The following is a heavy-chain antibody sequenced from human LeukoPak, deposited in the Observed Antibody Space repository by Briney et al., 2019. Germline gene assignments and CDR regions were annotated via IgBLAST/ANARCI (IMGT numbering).Heavy chain of an antibody. CDR1: GLTFSSYA. CDR2: ISTNGGST. Sequence: GGSLRLSCAASGLTFSSYAMHWVRQAPGKGLEYVSAISTNGGSTYYANSVKGRFTISRDNSKNTLYLQMGSLRVEDMAVYYCARGSAGGYFDWLLSDNFDYWGQGTPVTVSS. D-gene: IGHD3-9*01. V-gene: IGHV3-64*01. CDR3: ARGSAGGYFDWLLSDNFDY. J-gene: IGHJ4*02.